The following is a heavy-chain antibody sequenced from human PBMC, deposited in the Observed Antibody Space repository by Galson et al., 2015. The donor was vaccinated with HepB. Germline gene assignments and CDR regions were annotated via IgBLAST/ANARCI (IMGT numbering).Heavy chain of an antibody. J-gene: IGHJ4*02. CDR3: AKDRYCGGGTCYFSYFDS. CDR2: VSGGGGST. CDR1: GFTFRTYA. D-gene: IGHD2-15*01. V-gene: IGHV3-23*01. Sequence: SLRLSCAASGFTFRTYAMTWVRQAPGKGLEWVSAVSGGGGSTYYTASVKGRFTISRDNSKNTLYLLMNSLRAEDTALYYCAKDRYCGGGTCYFSYFDSWGQGTLVTVSS.